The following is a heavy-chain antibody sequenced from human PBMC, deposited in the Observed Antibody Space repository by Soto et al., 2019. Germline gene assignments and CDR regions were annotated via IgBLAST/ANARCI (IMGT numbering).Heavy chain of an antibody. Sequence: ASVKVSCKASGYTFTIYYMHWVRQAPGQGLEWMGIINPSGGSTSYAQKFQGRVTMTRDTSTSTVYMELSSLRSEDTAVYYCARDQSYYDSSGYFHYYYGMDVWGQGTTVTVSS. CDR3: ARDQSYYDSSGYFHYYYGMDV. CDR1: GYTFTIYY. CDR2: INPSGGST. D-gene: IGHD3-22*01. V-gene: IGHV1-46*01. J-gene: IGHJ6*02.